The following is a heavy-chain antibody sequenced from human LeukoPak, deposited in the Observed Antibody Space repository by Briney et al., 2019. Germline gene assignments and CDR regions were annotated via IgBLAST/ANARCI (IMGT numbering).Heavy chain of an antibody. CDR1: GYTFTGYY. Sequence: ASVTVSCKASGYTFTGYYMHWVRQAPGQGLEWMGWINPNSGGTNYAQKFQGRVTMTRDTSISTAYMELSRLRSDDTAVYYCARSEAGELLVDYWGQGTLVTVSS. V-gene: IGHV1-2*02. J-gene: IGHJ4*02. CDR2: INPNSGGT. D-gene: IGHD3-10*01. CDR3: ARSEAGELLVDY.